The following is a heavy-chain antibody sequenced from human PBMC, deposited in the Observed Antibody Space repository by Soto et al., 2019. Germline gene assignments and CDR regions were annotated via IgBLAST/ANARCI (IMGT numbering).Heavy chain of an antibody. CDR1: GGSISTTEHY. CDR3: VSPRSLWSDFDF. D-gene: IGHD3-10*01. J-gene: IGHJ4*02. V-gene: IGHV4-39*01. Sequence: SDTLSLTCTVSGGSISTTEHYWVLIRQPPGKRLEWIGTIYYSGTTYYNPSLESRVTISVDTSKNQFSLKVKSVTAADTALYYCVSPRSLWSDFDFWGQGTLVTVSS. CDR2: IYYSGTT.